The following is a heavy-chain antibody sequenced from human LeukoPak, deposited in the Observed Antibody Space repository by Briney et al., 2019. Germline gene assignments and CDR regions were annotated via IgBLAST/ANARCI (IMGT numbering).Heavy chain of an antibody. J-gene: IGHJ6*02. V-gene: IGHV4-39*01. CDR1: GGSISSSSYY. CDR2: IYYSGST. CDR3: ARNYYGSGSYFPRLLYYYYYGMDV. D-gene: IGHD3-10*01. Sequence: PSETLSLTCTVSGGSISSSSYYWGWIRQPPGKGLEWIGSIYYSGSTYYSPSLKSRVTISVDTSKNQFSLKLSSVTAADTAVYYCARNYYGSGSYFPRLLYYYYYGMDVWGQGTTVTVSS.